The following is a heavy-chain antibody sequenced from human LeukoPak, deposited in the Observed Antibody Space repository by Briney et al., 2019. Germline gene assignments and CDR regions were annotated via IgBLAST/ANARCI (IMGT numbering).Heavy chain of an antibody. CDR2: MNPNSGNT. V-gene: IGHV1-8*01. CDR3: ARADKLNSSGYPDY. D-gene: IGHD3-22*01. J-gene: IGHJ4*02. Sequence: GASVTVSCKASGYTFTSYDINWVRQAPGQGREWMGWMNPNSGNTGYAQKFQGRVTMTRNTSISTAYMELSSLRSEDTAVYYCARADKLNSSGYPDYWGQGTLVTVSS. CDR1: GYTFTSYD.